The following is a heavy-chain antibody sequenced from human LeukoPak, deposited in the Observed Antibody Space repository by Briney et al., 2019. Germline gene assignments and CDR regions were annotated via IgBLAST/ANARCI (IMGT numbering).Heavy chain of an antibody. D-gene: IGHD3-22*01. J-gene: IGHJ4*02. Sequence: RWTRHHPKKGLEWVSYISSSGSTISYAASVKGRFTISRDNAKNSLYLQMNSLRAEDTAVYYCARTDDSNGYYRDWGQGTLVTVSS. V-gene: IGHV3-11*01. CDR2: ISSSGSTI. CDR3: ARTDDSNGYYRD.